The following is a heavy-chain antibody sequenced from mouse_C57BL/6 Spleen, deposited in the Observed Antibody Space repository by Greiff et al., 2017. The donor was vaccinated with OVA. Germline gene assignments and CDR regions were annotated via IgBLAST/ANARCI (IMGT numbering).Heavy chain of an antibody. CDR2: IDPSDSYT. J-gene: IGHJ2*01. D-gene: IGHD4-1*01. Sequence: QVQLQQPGAELVKPGASVKLSCKASGYTFTSYWMQWVKQRPGQGLEWIGEIDPSDSYTNYNQKFKGKATLTVDTSSSTAYMQLSSLTSEDSAVYYCARWEGYWGQGTTLTVSS. CDR1: GYTFTSYW. V-gene: IGHV1-50*01. CDR3: ARWEGY.